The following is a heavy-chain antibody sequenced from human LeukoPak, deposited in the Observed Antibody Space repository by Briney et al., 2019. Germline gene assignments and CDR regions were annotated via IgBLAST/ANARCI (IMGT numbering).Heavy chain of an antibody. D-gene: IGHD6-13*01. V-gene: IGHV3-69-1*01. CDR3: ARDSSSWYNWFDP. CDR2: ISSSSYI. Sequence: GSLRLSCAASGFTVSNSYMSWVRQAPGKGLEWVSSISSSSYIYYADSVKGRFTISRDNAKNSLYLQMNSLRAEDTAVYYCARDSSSWYNWFDPWGQGTLVTVSS. J-gene: IGHJ5*02. CDR1: GFTVSNSY.